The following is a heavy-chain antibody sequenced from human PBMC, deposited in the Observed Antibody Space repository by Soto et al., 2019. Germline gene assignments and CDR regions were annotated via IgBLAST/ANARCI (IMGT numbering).Heavy chain of an antibody. CDR2: ISYDGSNK. Sequence: PGGSLRLSCAASGFTFSSYGMHWVRQAPGKGLEWVAVISYDGSNKYYADSVKGRFTISRDNSKNTLYLKMNSLRAEDTAVYYCAKFFVNYYGSGISDYYYMDVWGKGTTVTVSS. CDR1: GFTFSSYG. V-gene: IGHV3-30*18. J-gene: IGHJ6*03. D-gene: IGHD3-10*01. CDR3: AKFFVNYYGSGISDYYYMDV.